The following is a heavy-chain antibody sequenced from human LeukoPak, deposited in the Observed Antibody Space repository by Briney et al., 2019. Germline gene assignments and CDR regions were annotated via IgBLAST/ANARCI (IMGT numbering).Heavy chain of an antibody. J-gene: IGHJ4*02. CDR2: IYYSGIT. CDR1: GGSLNVYS. CDR3: ARDPDSEVGLGFDY. Sequence: PSETLSLTCSVSGGSLNVYSWNWIRQPPGKGLEWIGYIYYSGITTYTPSLKSRVAVSTDTSKNQFSLKLSSVTAADTAVYYCARDPDSEVGLGFDYWGQGTLVTVSS. D-gene: IGHD1-14*01. V-gene: IGHV4-59*01.